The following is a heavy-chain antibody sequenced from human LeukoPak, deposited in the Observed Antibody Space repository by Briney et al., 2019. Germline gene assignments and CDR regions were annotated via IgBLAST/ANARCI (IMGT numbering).Heavy chain of an antibody. D-gene: IGHD6-19*01. CDR2: VHNSGDGT. CDR1: GFIFPTSV. Sequence: PGGSLRLSCAASGFIFPTSVMTWVRQATGKGLEWVASVHNSGDGTDYADSVKGRFTISRDNSRNMVYLQMSSLTADDTAVYYYAKSRSGWFVFDYWGQGTLVTVSS. V-gene: IGHV3-23*01. CDR3: AKSRSGWFVFDY. J-gene: IGHJ4*02.